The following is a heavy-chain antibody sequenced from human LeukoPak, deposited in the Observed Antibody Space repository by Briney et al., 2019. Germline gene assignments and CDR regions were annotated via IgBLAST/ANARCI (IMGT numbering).Heavy chain of an antibody. Sequence: SETLSLTCAVYGGSFSGYYWSWIRQPPGKGLEWIAEINHSGSTNYNPSLKSRVTISIDTSKNQFSLKLSSMTAADTAVYYCARGQTSVVTAIPYYFDYWGRGTLVTVSS. CDR3: ARGQTSVVTAIPYYFDY. V-gene: IGHV4-34*01. J-gene: IGHJ4*02. CDR2: INHSGST. D-gene: IGHD2-21*02. CDR1: GGSFSGYY.